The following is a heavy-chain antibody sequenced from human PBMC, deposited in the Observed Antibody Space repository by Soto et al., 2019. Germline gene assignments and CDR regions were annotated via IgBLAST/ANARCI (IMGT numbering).Heavy chain of an antibody. V-gene: IGHV1-69*01. CDR2: IIPIFGTA. CDR3: ARGRGTSCSTEYDFWSGTPCGRCYGMDV. Sequence: QVQLVQSGAEVKKPGSSVKVSCKASGGTFSSYAISWVRQAPGQGLEWMGGIIPIFGTANYAQKFQGRVTITADESTSTAYVGLSSLRSEDTAVYYCARGRGTSCSTEYDFWSGTPCGRCYGMDVWGQGTTVTVSS. J-gene: IGHJ6*02. CDR1: GGTFSSYA. D-gene: IGHD3-3*01.